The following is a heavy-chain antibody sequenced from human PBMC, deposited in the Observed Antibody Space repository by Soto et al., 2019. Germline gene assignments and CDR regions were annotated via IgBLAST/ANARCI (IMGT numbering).Heavy chain of an antibody. D-gene: IGHD2-21*01. CDR2: IYYSGST. CDR3: ARVWGYYFDY. V-gene: IGHV4-59*01. J-gene: IGHJ4*02. CDR1: GGSISSYY. Sequence: QVQLQESGPGLVKPSETLSLTCTVSGGSISSYYWSWIRQPPGKGLEWIGYIYYSGSTNYNPSLKGRVTVSVDTSKNQYSLKLSSVTAADTAVYYCARVWGYYFDYWGQGTLVTVSS.